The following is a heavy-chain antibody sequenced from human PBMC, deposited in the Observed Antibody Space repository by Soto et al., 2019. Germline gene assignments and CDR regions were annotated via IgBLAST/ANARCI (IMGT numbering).Heavy chain of an antibody. CDR2: ISGSGGST. CDR3: AKDYMSNYVY. V-gene: IGHV3-23*01. D-gene: IGHD4-4*01. Sequence: PGGSLRLSCAASGFTFSSYAMSWVRQAPGKGLKWVTAISGSGGSTYYADSVKGRFTISRDNSKNTLYLQMNSLRAEDTAVYYCAKDYMSNYVYWGQGTLVTVSS. J-gene: IGHJ4*02. CDR1: GFTFSSYA.